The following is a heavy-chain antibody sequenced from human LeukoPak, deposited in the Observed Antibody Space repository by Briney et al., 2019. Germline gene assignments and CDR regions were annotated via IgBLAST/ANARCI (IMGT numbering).Heavy chain of an antibody. J-gene: IGHJ3*02. CDR3: AKDAFPYNGVYDAFDI. CDR1: GFTLSDYA. CDR2: ISGGGGDT. D-gene: IGHD3-10*01. Sequence: GGSLRLSCVASGFTLSDYAMNWVRQAPGKGLEWVSHISGGGGDTYYADSLKGRSTVSRDNSRKTLYLQINSLRAGDTAVYYCAKDAFPYNGVYDAFDIWGQGTVVTVSS. V-gene: IGHV3-23*01.